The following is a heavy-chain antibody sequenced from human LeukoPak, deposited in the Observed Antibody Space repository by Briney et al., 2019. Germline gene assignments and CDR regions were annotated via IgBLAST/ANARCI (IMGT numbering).Heavy chain of an antibody. CDR3: ARDRDCSGGSCPDAFDI. D-gene: IGHD2-15*01. V-gene: IGHV3-53*01. J-gene: IGHJ3*02. CDR2: IYSGGNT. Sequence: GGSLRLSCVASGFTFSTYSMNWVRQAPGKGLEWVSVIYSGGNTYYADSVKGRFAISRDNSKNTLYLQMNSLRAEDTAVYYCARDRDCSGGSCPDAFDIWGQGTVVTVSS. CDR1: GFTFSTYS.